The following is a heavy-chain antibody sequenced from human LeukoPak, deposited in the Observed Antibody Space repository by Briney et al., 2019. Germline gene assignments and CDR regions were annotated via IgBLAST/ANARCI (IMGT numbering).Heavy chain of an antibody. D-gene: IGHD3-22*01. V-gene: IGHV3-30*02. CDR1: GFTFSSYG. CDR3: AKDQDGNNYYDSSGYFG. CDR2: IRYDGSNK. Sequence: GGSLRLSCAASGFTFSSYGMHWVRQAPGKGLEWVAFIRYDGSNKYYADSVKGRFTISRDNSKNTLYLQMNSLRAEDTAVYYCAKDQDGNNYYDSSGYFGWGQGTLVTVSS. J-gene: IGHJ4*02.